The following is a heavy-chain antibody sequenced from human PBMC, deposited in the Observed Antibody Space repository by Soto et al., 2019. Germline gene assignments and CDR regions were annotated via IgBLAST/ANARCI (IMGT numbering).Heavy chain of an antibody. V-gene: IGHV3-21*01. CDR2: ISSSSSYI. J-gene: IGHJ5*02. Sequence: GGSLRLSCAASGFTFSSYSMNWVRQAPGKGLEWVSSISSSSSYIYYADSVKGRFTISRDNAKNSLYLQMNSLRAEDTAVYYCARGPPRYGSGSYNWFDPWGQGTLVTVSS. CDR1: GFTFSSYS. CDR3: ARGPPRYGSGSYNWFDP. D-gene: IGHD3-10*01.